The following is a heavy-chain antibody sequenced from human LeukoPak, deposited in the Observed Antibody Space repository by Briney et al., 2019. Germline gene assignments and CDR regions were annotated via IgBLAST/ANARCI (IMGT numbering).Heavy chain of an antibody. V-gene: IGHV4-59*04. Sequence: SETLSLTCTVSGVAISGYYRIWIRQSPGRGLEYIGSILYRESFSYGGATFYNPSLQSRVTISVGTSKNAFSLSLSSVTAADTAVYYCARQIPGNKDYWGQGILVTVSS. CDR1: GVAISGYY. CDR3: ARQIPGNKDY. CDR2: ILYRESFSYGGAT. D-gene: IGHD1/OR15-1a*01. J-gene: IGHJ4*02.